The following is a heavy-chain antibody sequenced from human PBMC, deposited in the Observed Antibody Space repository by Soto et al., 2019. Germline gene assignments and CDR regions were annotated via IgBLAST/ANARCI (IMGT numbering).Heavy chain of an antibody. CDR1: GYALREYS. V-gene: IGHV3-21*05. D-gene: IGHD3-9*01. J-gene: IGHJ3*02. Sequence: NPGRSLGVSCAAAGYALREYSMNWVRKASRKGLEWVSYTGTRRKYTLYADAVRGRLTTCRDEARNSVYLQLNSLRDEDTAVYYCVRDRDWAFDIWGQGTMVTVSS. CDR3: VRDRDWAFDI. CDR2: TGTRRKYT.